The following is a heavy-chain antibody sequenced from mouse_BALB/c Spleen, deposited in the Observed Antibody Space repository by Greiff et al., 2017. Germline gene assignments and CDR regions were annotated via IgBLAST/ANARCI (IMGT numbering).Heavy chain of an antibody. Sequence: EVHLVESGGGLVQPGGSLKLSCAASGFTFSSYGMSWVRQTPDKRLELVATINSNGGSTYYPDSVKGRFTISRDNAKNTLYLQMSSLKSEDTAMYYCARQYYGGAMDYWGQGTSVTVSS. CDR1: GFTFSSYG. J-gene: IGHJ4*01. D-gene: IGHD1-2*01. CDR2: INSNGGST. CDR3: ARQYYGGAMDY. V-gene: IGHV5-6-3*01.